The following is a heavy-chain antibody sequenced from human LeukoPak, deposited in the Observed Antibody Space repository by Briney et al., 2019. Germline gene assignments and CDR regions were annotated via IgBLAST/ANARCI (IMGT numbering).Heavy chain of an antibody. CDR3: ARDRLTYYSGSGSDF. D-gene: IGHD3-10*01. CDR2: ISVYNGNT. J-gene: IGHJ4*02. Sequence: ASVKVSCKASGYTFTAYGTSWVRQAPGQGLEWMGWISVYNGNTNYTPKLQGRVTMTTDTSTSTAYMELRSLRSDDTAVYYCARDRLTYYSGSGSDFWGQGTLVTVSS. CDR1: GYTFTAYG. V-gene: IGHV1-18*01.